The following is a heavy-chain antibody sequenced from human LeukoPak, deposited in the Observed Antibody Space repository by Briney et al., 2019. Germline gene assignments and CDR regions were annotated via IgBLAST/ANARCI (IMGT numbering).Heavy chain of an antibody. V-gene: IGHV3-21*01. CDR2: ISSSSYI. D-gene: IGHD4-17*01. J-gene: IGHJ4*02. CDR1: GFTFSSYS. CDR3: ARSHTYGDYADY. Sequence: GGSLRLSCAASGFTFSSYSMNWVRQAPGKGLEWVSSISSSSYIYYADSAKGRFTISRDNAKNSLYLQMNSLRAEDTAVYYCARSHTYGDYADYWGQGTLVTVSS.